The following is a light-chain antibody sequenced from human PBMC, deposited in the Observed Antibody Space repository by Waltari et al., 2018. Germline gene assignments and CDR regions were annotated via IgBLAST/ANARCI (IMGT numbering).Light chain of an antibody. Sequence: QSALTQPPSASGSPGQPVTISCTGTSRDVGGYNSVSWYQQHPGKAPKLMIYEVSKRPAGVPDRFSGSKSGNTASLTVSGLQAEDEADYYCSSYAGSNKVVFGGGTKLTVL. V-gene: IGLV2-8*01. CDR2: EVS. CDR3: SSYAGSNKVV. J-gene: IGLJ2*01. CDR1: SRDVGGYNS.